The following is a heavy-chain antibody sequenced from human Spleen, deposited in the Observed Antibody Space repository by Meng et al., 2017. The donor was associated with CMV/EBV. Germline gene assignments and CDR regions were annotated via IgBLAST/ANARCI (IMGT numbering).Heavy chain of an antibody. CDR3: ARDKTPGYGMDV. CDR1: GFTVSSNY. J-gene: IGHJ6*02. V-gene: IGHV3-21*01. D-gene: IGHD2-15*01. Sequence: GESLKISCAASGFTVSSNYMSWVRQAPGKGLEWLSSISSSSGYIFYADSVKGRFTISRDNAKNSLYLQMNSLRAEDSAVYYCARDKTPGYGMDVWGQGTTVTVSS. CDR2: ISSSSGYI.